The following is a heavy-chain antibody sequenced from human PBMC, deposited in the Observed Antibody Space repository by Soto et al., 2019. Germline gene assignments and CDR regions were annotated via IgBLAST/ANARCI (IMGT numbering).Heavy chain of an antibody. CDR3: ARSQSFDGRIYQYYCAI. V-gene: IGHV4-59*01. D-gene: IGHD4-17*01. J-gene: IGHJ4*02. Sequence: PWETLALTCTVAGGSTGSYYWSWLRQSPGGTLEWIGYIYASRATTYNPSLESRITMSVDIPNNEFSLDLTSVTAADTAVYYCARSQSFDGRIYQYYCAIWGQGTRFTVS. CDR1: GGSTGSYY. CDR2: IYASRAT.